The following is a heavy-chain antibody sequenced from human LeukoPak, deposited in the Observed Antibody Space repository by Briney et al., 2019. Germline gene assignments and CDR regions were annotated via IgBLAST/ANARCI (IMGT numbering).Heavy chain of an antibody. D-gene: IGHD6-13*01. CDR2: ISYDGSNK. CDR1: GFTFSSYA. J-gene: IGHJ6*02. Sequence: GGSLRLSCAASGFTFSSYAMHWVRQAPAKGLQWVAVISYDGSNKYYADSVEGRFTISRDNSKNTLYLQMNSLRAEDTAVYYCARGDHSSSWYPGGMDVWGQGPTVTVSS. V-gene: IGHV3-30-3*01. CDR3: ARGDHSSSWYPGGMDV.